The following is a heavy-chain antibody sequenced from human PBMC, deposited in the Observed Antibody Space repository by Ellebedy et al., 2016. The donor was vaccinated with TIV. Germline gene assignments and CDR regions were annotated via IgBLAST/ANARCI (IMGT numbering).Heavy chain of an antibody. V-gene: IGHV3-7*03. CDR2: IKQDGSEN. D-gene: IGHD3-22*01. Sequence: GESLKISCVVSGFSFNDYWMDWVRQAPGKGLEWVANIKQDGSENYSVDSAKGRFTISRDNAKKSLYLQMNSLRAEDTAVYYCARDAALHSNYYDSSGYTPTPFDYWGQGTLVTVSS. CDR1: GFSFNDYW. CDR3: ARDAALHSNYYDSSGYTPTPFDY. J-gene: IGHJ4*02.